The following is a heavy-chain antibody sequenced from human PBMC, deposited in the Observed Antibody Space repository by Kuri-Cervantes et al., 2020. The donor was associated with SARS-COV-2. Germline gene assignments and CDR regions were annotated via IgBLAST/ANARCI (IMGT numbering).Heavy chain of an antibody. D-gene: IGHD3/OR15-3a*01. Sequence: VGLLRLSCEASGFTFWKYAMTWVRQAPGKGLEWVANIKQDGSEKYYVDSVKGRFTISRDNAKNSLYLQMNSLRAEDTAVYHCARDGLQEWADYWGQGTLVTVSS. CDR1: GFTFWKYA. CDR3: ARDGLQEWADY. CDR2: IKQDGSEK. V-gene: IGHV3-7*01. J-gene: IGHJ4*02.